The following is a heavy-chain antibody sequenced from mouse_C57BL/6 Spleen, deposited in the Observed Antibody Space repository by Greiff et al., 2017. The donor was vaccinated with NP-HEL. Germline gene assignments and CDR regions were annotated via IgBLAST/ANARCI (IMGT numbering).Heavy chain of an antibody. Sequence: QVQLKESGAELVMPGASVKLSCKASGYTFTSYWMHWVKQRPGQGLEWIGEIDPSDSYTNYNQKFKGKSTLTVDKSSSTAYMQLSILTSEDSAVYYCARWATRDWYFDVWGTGTTVTVSS. CDR3: ARWATRDWYFDV. J-gene: IGHJ1*03. V-gene: IGHV1-69*01. CDR2: IDPSDSYT. D-gene: IGHD3-1*01. CDR1: GYTFTSYW.